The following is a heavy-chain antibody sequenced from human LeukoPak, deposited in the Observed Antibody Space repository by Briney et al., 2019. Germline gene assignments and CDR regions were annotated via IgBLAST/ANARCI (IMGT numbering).Heavy chain of an antibody. CDR3: ARDGIAVAGKGLWFDP. CDR2: IIPILGIA. D-gene: IGHD6-19*01. V-gene: IGHV1-69*04. Sequence: ASVKVSCHASGGTFSIYAISWVRQAPGQGLEWMGRIIPILGIANYAQKFQGRVTITADKSTSTAYMELSSLRSEDTAVYYCARDGIAVAGKGLWFDPWGQGTLVTVSS. CDR1: GGTFSIYA. J-gene: IGHJ5*02.